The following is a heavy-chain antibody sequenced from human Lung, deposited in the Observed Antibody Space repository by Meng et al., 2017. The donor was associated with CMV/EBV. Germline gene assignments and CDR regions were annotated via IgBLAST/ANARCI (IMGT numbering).Heavy chain of an antibody. V-gene: IGHV3-30-3*01. Sequence: GGSLRLSCAASGFTFSSYAMHWVRQAPGKGLEWVAVISYDGSNKYYADSVKGRFTISRDNSKNTLYLQMNSLRAEDTAVYYCARDHNLGFDYWGQGTVVTVSS. CDR3: ARDHNLGFDY. J-gene: IGHJ4*02. D-gene: IGHD1-1*01. CDR1: GFTFSSYA. CDR2: ISYDGSNK.